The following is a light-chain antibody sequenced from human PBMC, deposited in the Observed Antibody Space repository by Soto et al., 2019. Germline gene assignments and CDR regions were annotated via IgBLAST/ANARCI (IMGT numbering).Light chain of an antibody. CDR3: QHYNNSPFT. V-gene: IGKV3-15*01. CDR1: QTITSN. J-gene: IGKJ3*01. CDR2: GAS. Sequence: ERVMTQSPATLSVSLGESATLSCRASQTITSNLAWYQQKPGQAPRLLIYGASTRATGIPVRFSGSGSGTDFTLTISSLQSEDFAVYYCQHYNNSPFTFGPGTKVGIK.